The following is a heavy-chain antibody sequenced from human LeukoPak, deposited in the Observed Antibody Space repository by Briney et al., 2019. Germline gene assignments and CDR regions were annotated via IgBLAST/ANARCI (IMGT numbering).Heavy chain of an antibody. CDR1: GFTFSSYS. V-gene: IGHV3-21*01. CDR2: ISSSSSYI. D-gene: IGHD3-22*01. Sequence: GGSLRLSCAASGFTFSSYSMNWVRQAPGKGLEWVSSISSSSSYIYYADSVKGRFTISRDNAKNSLYLQMNSLRAEDTAVYYCARDREDYYDTSGYYLGYWGQGTLVTVSS. CDR3: ARDREDYYDTSGYYLGY. J-gene: IGHJ4*02.